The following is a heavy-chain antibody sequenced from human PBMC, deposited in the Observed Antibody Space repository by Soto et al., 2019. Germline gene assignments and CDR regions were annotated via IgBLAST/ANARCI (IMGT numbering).Heavy chain of an antibody. Sequence: SETLSLTCAVSGGSISSSNWWSWVRQPPGKGLEWIGEIYHSGSTNYNPSLKSRVTISVDKSKNQFSLKLSSVTAADTAVYYCARSLLYDILTGYLSAYYYYGMDVWGQGTTVTVSS. CDR3: ARSLLYDILTGYLSAYYYYGMDV. D-gene: IGHD3-9*01. CDR2: IYHSGST. V-gene: IGHV4-4*02. CDR1: GGSISSSNW. J-gene: IGHJ6*02.